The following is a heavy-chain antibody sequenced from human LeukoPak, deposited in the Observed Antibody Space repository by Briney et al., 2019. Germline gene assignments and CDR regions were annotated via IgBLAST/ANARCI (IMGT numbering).Heavy chain of an antibody. CDR2: IYHSGST. D-gene: IGHD5-18*01. J-gene: IGHJ4*02. V-gene: IGHV4-30-2*01. CDR3: AREFRGYSYRGGVFDY. CDR1: GGSISSDDSY. Sequence: SQTLSLTCSVSGGSISSDDSYWSWIRQHPGKGLEWIGYIYHSGSTYYNPSLKSRVTISVDRSKNQFSLKLSSVTAADTAVYYCAREFRGYSYRGGVFDYWGQGTLVTVSS.